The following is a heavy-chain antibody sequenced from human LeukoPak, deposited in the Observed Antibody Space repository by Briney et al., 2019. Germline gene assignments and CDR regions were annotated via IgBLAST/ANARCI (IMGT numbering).Heavy chain of an antibody. CDR2: IRYDSSNK. J-gene: IGHJ4*02. CDR1: GFTFSTYG. CDR3: AKDKDPWKSTAISDFDY. V-gene: IGHV3-30*02. Sequence: GGSLRLSCAASGFTFSTYGMHWVRQAPGKGLEWVAFIRYDSSNKYYRDSVKGRFTISRDNSKNTLYLQMNSPRVEDTAVYFCAKDKDPWKSTAISDFDYWGQGSLVTVSS. D-gene: IGHD1-1*01.